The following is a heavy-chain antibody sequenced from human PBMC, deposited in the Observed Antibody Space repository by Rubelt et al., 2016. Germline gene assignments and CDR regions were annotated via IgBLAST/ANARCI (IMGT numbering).Heavy chain of an antibody. CDR1: GYIFTTYS. Sequence: GASVKISCKASGYIFTTYSMHWVRQAPGQSLEWMGWINAGNGNTKYSQKFEDRVTLTRDTSASIAYMELNSLLSEDTAVYYCSRERTAVAGGRWYDPWGQGTLVTVSS. V-gene: IGHV1-3*01. J-gene: IGHJ5*02. CDR2: INAGNGNT. D-gene: IGHD6-19*01. CDR3: SRERTAVAGGRWYDP.